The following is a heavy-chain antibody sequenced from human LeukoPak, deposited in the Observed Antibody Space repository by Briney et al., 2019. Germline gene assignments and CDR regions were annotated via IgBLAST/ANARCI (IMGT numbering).Heavy chain of an antibody. D-gene: IGHD3-3*01. CDR2: IYPGDSDT. J-gene: IGHJ4*02. V-gene: IGHV5-51*01. CDR1: GYSFTSYW. Sequence: GESLKISCKGSGYSFTSYWIGWVRQMPGKGLEWMGIIYPGDSDTRYSPSFQGQVTISADKSISTAYLQWSSLKASDTAMYYCARADVLRFLEWLSDTYYFDYWGQATLVTVSS. CDR3: ARADVLRFLEWLSDTYYFDY.